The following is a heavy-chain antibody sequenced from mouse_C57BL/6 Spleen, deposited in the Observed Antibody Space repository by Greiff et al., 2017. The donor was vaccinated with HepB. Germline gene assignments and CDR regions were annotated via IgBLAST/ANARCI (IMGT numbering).Heavy chain of an antibody. CDR2: IWSGGST. Sequence: QVQLKESGPGLVQPSQSLSITCTVSGFSLTSYGVHWVRQSPGKGLEWLGVIWSGGSTDYNAAFISRLSISKDNSKSQVFFKMNSLQADDTAKYYCARKKGDYYGSSPYYWGQGTSVTVSS. J-gene: IGHJ4*01. CDR1: GFSLTSYG. CDR3: ARKKGDYYGSSPYY. D-gene: IGHD1-1*01. V-gene: IGHV2-2*01.